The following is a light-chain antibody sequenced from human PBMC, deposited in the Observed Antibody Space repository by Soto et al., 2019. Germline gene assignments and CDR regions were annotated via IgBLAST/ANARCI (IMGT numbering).Light chain of an antibody. CDR1: SSDVGAYIF. CDR2: DVN. CDR3: VSFAGGTYV. Sequence: QSVLPQPPSASGSPGQSVTISCTGTSSDVGAYIFVSWYQQHPGKAPKLMIYDVNRRPSGVPDRFSGSKSGNTASLTVSGLQAEDEADYYCVSFAGGTYVFGTGTKVTVL. V-gene: IGLV2-8*01. J-gene: IGLJ1*01.